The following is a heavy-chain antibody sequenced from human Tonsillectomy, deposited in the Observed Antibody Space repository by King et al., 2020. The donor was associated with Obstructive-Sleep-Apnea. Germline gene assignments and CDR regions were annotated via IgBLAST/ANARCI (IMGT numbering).Heavy chain of an antibody. V-gene: IGHV5-51*01. D-gene: IGHD2-15*01. CDR2: IYPGDSDI. CDR1: GYRFSSYW. CDR3: ARGDVVGRTNWFDP. J-gene: IGHJ5*02. Sequence: QLVQSGAEVKKPGESLKISCKGSGYRFSSYWIGWVRQTPGKGLEWMGIIYPGDSDIKYSPSLQGQVTISADKSIGTVYLQWNSLKASDTAIYYCARGDVVGRTNWFDPWGQGTLVTVSS.